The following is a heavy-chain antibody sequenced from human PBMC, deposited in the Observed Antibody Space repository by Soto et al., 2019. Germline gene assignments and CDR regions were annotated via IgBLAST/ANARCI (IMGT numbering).Heavy chain of an antibody. CDR3: TNRISETTIAERSAFAP. CDR1: GFSLSTSGVG. Sequence: SGPTLLNPTQTLTLTCTFSGFSLSTSGVGVGWIRQPPGKALEWLALIYWNDDKRYSPSLKSRLTITKDTSKNQVVLTMTSMDPVDTATYACTNRISETTIAERSAFAPWGKGTLVTVPS. CDR2: IYWNDDK. V-gene: IGHV2-5*01. D-gene: IGHD6-13*01. J-gene: IGHJ5*02.